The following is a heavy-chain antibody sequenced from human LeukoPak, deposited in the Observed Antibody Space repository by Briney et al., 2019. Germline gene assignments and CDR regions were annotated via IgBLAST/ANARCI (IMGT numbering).Heavy chain of an antibody. CDR3: AKKWFGELRAYSFDY. D-gene: IGHD3-10*01. CDR1: GFTFSSYG. CDR2: IRYDGSNK. J-gene: IGHJ4*02. Sequence: PGGSLRLSCAASGFTFSSYGMHWVRQAPGKGLEWVAFIRYDGSNKYYADSVKGRFTISRDNSKNTLYLQMNSLRAEDTAVYYCAKKWFGELRAYSFDYWGRGTLVTVSS. V-gene: IGHV3-30*02.